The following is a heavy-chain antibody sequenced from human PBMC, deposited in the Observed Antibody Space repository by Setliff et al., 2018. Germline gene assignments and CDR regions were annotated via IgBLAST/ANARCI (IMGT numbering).Heavy chain of an antibody. V-gene: IGHV1-69*13. D-gene: IGHD1-26*01. CDR2: IIPIFGTA. CDR1: GGTFINYA. Sequence: SVKVSCKASGGTFINYAISWVRQALGQGLEWMGGIIPIFGTANYAQKFQGRVTITADESTSTAYMELSSLRSEDTAVYYCARVSRTIVAARGFDYWGQGTLVTVS. CDR3: ARVSRTIVAARGFDY. J-gene: IGHJ4*02.